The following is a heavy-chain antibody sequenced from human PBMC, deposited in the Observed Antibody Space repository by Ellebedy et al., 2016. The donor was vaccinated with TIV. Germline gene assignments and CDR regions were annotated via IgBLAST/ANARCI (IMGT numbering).Heavy chain of an antibody. V-gene: IGHV1-3*01. CDR2: IYPANGAT. D-gene: IGHD3-16*01. J-gene: IGHJ5*02. CDR3: ARDKPGGDNWFDP. Sequence: AASVKVSCKASGYIVTNHAIHWVRQAPGQSFEWMGWIYPANGATKYSQQFQGRVTFTSDTSASTAYMELSSLRSEDTAVYYCARDKPGGDNWFDPWGQGTLVTVSS. CDR1: GYIVTNHA.